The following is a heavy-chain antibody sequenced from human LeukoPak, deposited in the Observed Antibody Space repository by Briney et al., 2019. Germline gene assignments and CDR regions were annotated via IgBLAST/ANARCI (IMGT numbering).Heavy chain of an antibody. CDR1: GGSISSSNW. V-gene: IGHV4-4*02. Sequence: SETLSLTCAVSGGSISSSNWWSWVRQPPGKGLEWIGEIYHSGSTNYNPSLKSRVTISVDKSKNQFSLKLSSVTAADTAVYYCASAWGVDSSGYYGEVYFDYWGQGTLVTVSS. J-gene: IGHJ4*02. CDR3: ASAWGVDSSGYYGEVYFDY. CDR2: IYHSGST. D-gene: IGHD3-22*01.